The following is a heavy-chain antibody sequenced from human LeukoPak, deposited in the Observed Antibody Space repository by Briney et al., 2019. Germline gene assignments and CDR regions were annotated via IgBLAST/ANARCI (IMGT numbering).Heavy chain of an antibody. CDR1: GYSFTSYW. D-gene: IGHD6-6*01. J-gene: IGHJ6*03. CDR2: IYPGDSDT. V-gene: IGHV5-51*01. CDR3: ARQDEYSSSSGGYYYYYYMDV. Sequence: GESLKISCKGSGYSFTSYWIGWVRQMPGKGPEWMGIIYPGDSDTRYGPSFQGQVTISDDKSISTAYLQWSSLEASDTAMYYCARQDEYSSSSGGYYYYYYMDVWGKGTTVTVSS.